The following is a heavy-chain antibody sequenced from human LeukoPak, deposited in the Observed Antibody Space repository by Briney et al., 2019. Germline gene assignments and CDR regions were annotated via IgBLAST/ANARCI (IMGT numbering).Heavy chain of an antibody. CDR3: ARRGYSYGPQFYYYYYYMDV. CDR1: GGSFSGYY. V-gene: IGHV4-34*01. CDR2: INHSGST. J-gene: IGHJ6*03. Sequence: SETLSLTCAVYGGSFSGYYWSWIRQPPGKGLEWIGEINHSGSTNYNPSLKSRVTISVDTSKNQFSLKLSSVTAADTAVYYCARRGYSYGPQFYYYYYYMDVWGKGTTVTISS. D-gene: IGHD5-18*01.